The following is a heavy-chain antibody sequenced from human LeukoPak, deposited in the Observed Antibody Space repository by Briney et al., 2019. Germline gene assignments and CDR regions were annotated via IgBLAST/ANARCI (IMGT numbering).Heavy chain of an antibody. J-gene: IGHJ5*02. Sequence: GASVKVSCKASGYTFTSYDINWVRQAPGQGLEWMGWINPNSGGTNYAQKFQGRVTMTRDTSISTAYMELSRLRSDDTAVYYCARAGAYCSGGSCYSGWFDPWGQGTLVTVSS. V-gene: IGHV1-2*02. CDR2: INPNSGGT. D-gene: IGHD2-15*01. CDR1: GYTFTSYD. CDR3: ARAGAYCSGGSCYSGWFDP.